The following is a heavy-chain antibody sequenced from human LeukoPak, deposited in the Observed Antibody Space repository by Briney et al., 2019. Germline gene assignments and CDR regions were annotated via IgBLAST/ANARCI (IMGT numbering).Heavy chain of an antibody. Sequence: GGTLRLSCVGSGYTFTTYGMSWVRQAPGKGLEWVSGLDNNGDNTYYADSVKGRFTISRDNSKNTLYLQMNSLRVEDTAVYYCAKIAETSGTYGQGFDYWGQGTLVAVSS. CDR2: LDNNGDNT. CDR3: AKIAETSGTYGQGFDY. CDR1: GYTFTTYG. V-gene: IGHV3-23*01. D-gene: IGHD1-26*01. J-gene: IGHJ4*02.